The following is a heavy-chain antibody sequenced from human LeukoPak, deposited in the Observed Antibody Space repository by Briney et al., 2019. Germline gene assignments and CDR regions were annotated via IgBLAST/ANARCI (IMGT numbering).Heavy chain of an antibody. D-gene: IGHD4-17*01. V-gene: IGHV3-21*01. Sequence: GGSLRLSCAASGFTFIGYSMNWVRQAPGKGLEWVSSISSSSSYIYYADSATGRFTIARETAKNSLYLQMTSLRAEDTAVYYCARARYGDYAEYYFDYWGQGTLLTVSS. CDR1: GFTFIGYS. CDR3: ARARYGDYAEYYFDY. J-gene: IGHJ4*02. CDR2: ISSSSSYI.